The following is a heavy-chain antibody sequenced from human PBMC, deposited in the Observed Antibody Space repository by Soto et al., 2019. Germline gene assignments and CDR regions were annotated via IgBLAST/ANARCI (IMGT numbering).Heavy chain of an antibody. J-gene: IGHJ4*02. CDR2: INPSGGST. V-gene: IGHV1-46*01. CDR1: GYTFTSYY. D-gene: IGHD7-27*01. CDR3: AKDLKSLGSPPWAFDY. Sequence: GASVKVSCKASGYTFTSYYMHWVRQAPGQGLEWMGIINPSGGSTSYAQKFQGRVTMTRDTSTSTVYMELSSLRSEDTAVYYCAKDLKSLGSPPWAFDYWGQGTLVTVSS.